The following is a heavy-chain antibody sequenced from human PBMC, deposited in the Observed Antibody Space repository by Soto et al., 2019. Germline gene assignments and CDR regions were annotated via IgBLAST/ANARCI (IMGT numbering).Heavy chain of an antibody. D-gene: IGHD2-15*01. CDR2: IYYSGST. V-gene: IGHV4-31*03. CDR1: GGSISSGGYY. CDR3: ARAGGLYCSGGSCLQRPTGFDP. Sequence: QVQLQESGPGLVKPSQTLSLTCTVSGGSISSGGYYWSWIRQHPGKGLEWIGYIYYSGSTYYNPSHRIRVTIAENASKNHSPLRLSSLTAGDTAVYYCARAGGLYCSGGSCLQRPTGFDPWGKGPLVTVSS. J-gene: IGHJ5*02.